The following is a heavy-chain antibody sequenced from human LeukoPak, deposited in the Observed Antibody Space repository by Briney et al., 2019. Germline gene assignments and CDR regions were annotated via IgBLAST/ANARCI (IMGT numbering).Heavy chain of an antibody. Sequence: GGSLRLSCAASGFTFSNYAMSWVRQAPGKGLEWVSGISGSGGRTYYADSVKGRFTVSRDNSKNTLYMQMNSLRAEDTAVYYCAKDADLAAAGYYFDYWGQGTRVTVSS. D-gene: IGHD6-13*01. CDR3: AKDADLAAAGYYFDY. V-gene: IGHV3-23*01. CDR1: GFTFSNYA. CDR2: ISGSGGRT. J-gene: IGHJ4*02.